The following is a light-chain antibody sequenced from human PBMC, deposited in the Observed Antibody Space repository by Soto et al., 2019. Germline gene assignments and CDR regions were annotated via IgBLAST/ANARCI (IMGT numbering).Light chain of an antibody. Sequence: DIQMTQSPSSLSASVGDRVTITCQASHDINKYLNWYQEKPGKAPKLLIYDASNLQTGVPSRFRGSGSGTHFTFTISSLQPEDIATYYCQRYDSLPPTFGQGTRLDSK. CDR2: DAS. J-gene: IGKJ5*01. CDR3: QRYDSLPPT. V-gene: IGKV1-33*01. CDR1: HDINKY.